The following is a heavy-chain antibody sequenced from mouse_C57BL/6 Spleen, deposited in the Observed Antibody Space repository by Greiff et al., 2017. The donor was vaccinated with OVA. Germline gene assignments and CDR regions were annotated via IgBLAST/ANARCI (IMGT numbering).Heavy chain of an antibody. CDR2: IYPRSGNT. CDR1: GYTFTSYG. J-gene: IGHJ3*01. CDR3: ARGDYDEAWFAY. V-gene: IGHV1-81*01. D-gene: IGHD2-4*01. Sequence: VKLQQSGAELARPGASVKLSCKASGYTFTSYGISWVKQRTGQGLEWIGEIYPRSGNTYYNEKFKGKATLTADKSSSTAYMELRSLTSEDSAVYFCARGDYDEAWFAYWGQGTLVTVSA.